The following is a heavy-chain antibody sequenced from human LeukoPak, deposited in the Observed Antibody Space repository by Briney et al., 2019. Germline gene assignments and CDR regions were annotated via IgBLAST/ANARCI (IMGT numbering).Heavy chain of an antibody. J-gene: IGHJ4*02. CDR2: ISGSGGST. D-gene: IGHD3-22*01. V-gene: IGHV3-23*01. Sequence: GGSLRLSCAASGFTFGSYAMSWVRQAPGKGLEWVSGISGSGGSTYYEDSVKGRFTISRDNSKNTMYLRMNRLRAEDTAVYYCASTTYYYDRSGYYYFDHWGQGTLVTVSS. CDR3: ASTTYYYDRSGYYYFDH. CDR1: GFTFGSYA.